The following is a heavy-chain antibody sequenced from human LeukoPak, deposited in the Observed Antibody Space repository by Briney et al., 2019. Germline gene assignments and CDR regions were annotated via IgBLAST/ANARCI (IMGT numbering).Heavy chain of an antibody. CDR3: ARDPIAVAIDY. V-gene: IGHV3-23*01. D-gene: IGHD6-19*01. CDR2: ISGSGGST. Sequence: GGSLRLSCAASGFTFSSYAMSWVRQAPGKGLEWVSAISGSGGSTYYADSVKGRFTISRDNAKNSLYLQMNSLRAEDTAVYYCARDPIAVAIDYWGQGTLVTVSS. CDR1: GFTFSSYA. J-gene: IGHJ4*02.